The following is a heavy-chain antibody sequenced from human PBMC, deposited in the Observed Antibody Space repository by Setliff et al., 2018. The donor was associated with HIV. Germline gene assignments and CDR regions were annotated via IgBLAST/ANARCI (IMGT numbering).Heavy chain of an antibody. CDR1: GDSISSSSYY. J-gene: IGHJ4*02. D-gene: IGHD6-19*01. CDR3: ASRAVAAFDY. V-gene: IGHV4-39*07. Sequence: PSETLSLTCTVSGDSISSSSYYWGWIRQPPGKGLEWIGSIYYTGSTSYNPSLKSRVTISVDTSKSQFSLRLSSVTAADTAVYYCASRAVAAFDYWGRGTLVTVSS. CDR2: IYYTGST.